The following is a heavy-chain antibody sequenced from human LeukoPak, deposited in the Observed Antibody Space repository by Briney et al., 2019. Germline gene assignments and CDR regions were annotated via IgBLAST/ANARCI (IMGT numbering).Heavy chain of an antibody. CDR3: ARAHLVGATTCDY. Sequence: SGTLSLTCAVSGGSISSSNWWSWVRQPPGKGLEWIGEFYHSGSTNYNPSLKSRVTISVDKSKNQFSLKLSSVTAADTAVYYCARAHLVGATTCDYWGQGTLVTVSS. D-gene: IGHD1-26*01. CDR2: FYHSGST. J-gene: IGHJ4*02. V-gene: IGHV4-4*02. CDR1: GGSISSSNW.